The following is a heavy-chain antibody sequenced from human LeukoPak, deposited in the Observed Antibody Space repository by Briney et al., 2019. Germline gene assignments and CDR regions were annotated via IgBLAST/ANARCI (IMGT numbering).Heavy chain of an antibody. J-gene: IGHJ4*02. CDR3: AKDIFTMVRGVVDY. V-gene: IGHV3-21*04. Sequence: GGSLRLSCAASGLTFSSYSMNWVRKAPGKGLEWVSSISSSSSYIYYADSVKGRFTISRDNAKNSLYLQMNSLRAEDTALYYCAKDIFTMVRGVVDYWGQGTLVTVSS. CDR2: ISSSSSYI. D-gene: IGHD3-10*01. CDR1: GLTFSSYS.